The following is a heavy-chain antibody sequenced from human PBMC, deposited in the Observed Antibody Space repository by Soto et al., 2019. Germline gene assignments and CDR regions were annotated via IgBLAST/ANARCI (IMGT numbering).Heavy chain of an antibody. CDR1: GYSFTIYC. CDR3: ARPYDSSGYYYFDI. D-gene: IGHD3-22*01. V-gene: IGHV5-51*01. CDR2: IYPGDSDT. J-gene: IGHJ3*02. Sequence: GESLKISCEGSGYSFTIYCIGLVRQMPGKGLEWMGIIYPGDSDTRYSPSFQGQVTISTDKSISTAYLQWSSLKASDTAMYYCARPYDSSGYYYFDIWGQGTMVTVSS.